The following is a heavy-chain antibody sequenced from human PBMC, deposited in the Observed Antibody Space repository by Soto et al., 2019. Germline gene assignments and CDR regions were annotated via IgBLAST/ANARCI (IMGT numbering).Heavy chain of an antibody. V-gene: IGHV3-66*01. J-gene: IGHJ4*02. CDR1: GFSVTNNY. D-gene: IGHD2-2*01. CDR2: IDIGGNT. Sequence: EVQVVESGGGLVQPGGSLRLSCAASGFSVTNNYMNWVRQAPGKGLEWVSIIDIGGNTYYADSVKDRFTISRDNSRKTLYLHMDCLRANDTAVYYCSRGRGSTGYLGREHYFDFWGQGTLVTVS. CDR3: SRGRGSTGYLGREHYFDF.